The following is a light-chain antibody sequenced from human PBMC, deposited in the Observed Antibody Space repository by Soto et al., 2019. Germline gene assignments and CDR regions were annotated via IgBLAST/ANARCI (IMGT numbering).Light chain of an antibody. Sequence: AIPRSQSPYSLAAAVVVKNNSTSLASQDIRNDLAWFQQKPGKAPKLLIFVASSLQSGVPSRFSGSGSGTNFTLTISSLQPEDSATYYCLQDYYYPPAFGQGTKVDI. CDR3: LQDYYYPPA. CDR1: QDIRND. V-gene: IGKV1-6*01. CDR2: VAS. J-gene: IGKJ1*01.